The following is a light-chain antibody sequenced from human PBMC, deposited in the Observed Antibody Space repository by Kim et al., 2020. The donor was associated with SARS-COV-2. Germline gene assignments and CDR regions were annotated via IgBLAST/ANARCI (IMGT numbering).Light chain of an antibody. CDR1: QDIANT. CDR3: QKYNSAQWT. V-gene: IGKV1-27*01. CDR2: AAS. Sequence: AAGGDRVIITCRSSQDIANTLAWYQQKPGKVPQVLISAASTLQSGVPSRFSGSGSGTEFTLTIGSLQTEDVATYYCQKYNSAQWTFGPGTKVDIK. J-gene: IGKJ1*01.